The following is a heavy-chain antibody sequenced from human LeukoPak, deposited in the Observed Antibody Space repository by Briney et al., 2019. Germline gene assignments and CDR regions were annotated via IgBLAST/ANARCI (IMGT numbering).Heavy chain of an antibody. Sequence: PGGSLRLSCAASGFTFDDYGMGWVRQAPGKGLEWVSGINWNGGSTGYADSVKGRFTISRDNAKHSLDLQMDSLRAEDTALYDCARVRGWTTTTPLTDYWGQGTLVTVSS. D-gene: IGHD3/OR15-3a*01. CDR3: ARVRGWTTTTPLTDY. CDR2: INWNGGST. V-gene: IGHV3-20*01. J-gene: IGHJ4*02. CDR1: GFTFDDYG.